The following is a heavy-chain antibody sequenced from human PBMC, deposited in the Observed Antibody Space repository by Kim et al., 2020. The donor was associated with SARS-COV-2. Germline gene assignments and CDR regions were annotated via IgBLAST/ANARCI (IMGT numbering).Heavy chain of an antibody. CDR3: ARETQDYYGSGSYENWYFDL. CDR2: INPSGGST. J-gene: IGHJ2*01. CDR1: GYTFTSYY. V-gene: IGHV1-46*01. D-gene: IGHD3-10*01. Sequence: ASVKVSCKASGYTFTSYYMHWVRQAPGQGLEWMGIINPSGGSTSYAQKFQGRVTMTRDTSTSTVYMELSSLRSEDTAVYYCARETQDYYGSGSYENWYFDLWGRGTLVTVAS.